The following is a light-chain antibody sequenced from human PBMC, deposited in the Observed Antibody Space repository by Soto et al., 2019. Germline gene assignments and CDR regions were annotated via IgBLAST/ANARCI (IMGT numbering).Light chain of an antibody. Sequence: DVVLTQSPLSLPVNFGQPASISCRSSKSLVYIDGNPHLSWFHQRPGQSPRRLIYRVSSRDSGVPDRFSGSGSGTDFTLEISRVEAEDVGIYFCTQGTHWPRTFGQGTKVEVK. CDR1: KSLVYIDGNPH. CDR3: TQGTHWPRT. J-gene: IGKJ1*01. CDR2: RVS. V-gene: IGKV2-30*01.